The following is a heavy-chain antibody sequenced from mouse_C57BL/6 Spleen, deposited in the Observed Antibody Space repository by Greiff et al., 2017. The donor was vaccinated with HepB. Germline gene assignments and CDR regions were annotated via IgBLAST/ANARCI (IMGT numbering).Heavy chain of an antibody. V-gene: IGHV3-6*01. D-gene: IGHD2-1*01. J-gene: IGHJ1*03. CDR1: GYSITSGYY. Sequence: EVKLEESGPGLVKPSQSLSLTCSVTGYSITSGYYWNWIRQFPGNKLEWMGYISYDGSNNYNPSLKNRISITRDTSKNQFFLKLNSVTTEDTATYYCARDGNYWYFDVWGTGTTVTVSS. CDR2: ISYDGSN. CDR3: ARDGNYWYFDV.